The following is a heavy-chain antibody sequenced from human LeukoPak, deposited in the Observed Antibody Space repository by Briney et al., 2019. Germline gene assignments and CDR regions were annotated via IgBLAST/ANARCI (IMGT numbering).Heavy chain of an antibody. Sequence: SETLSLTCTVSGGSISSYYWSWIRQPAGKGLEWIGRIYTSGSTNYNPSLKSRVTMSVDTSKNQFSLKLSSVTAADTAVYYCARSPPYSGYEPCYYYYYYMDVWGKGTTVTISS. CDR1: GGSISSYY. CDR2: IYTSGST. J-gene: IGHJ6*03. CDR3: ARSPPYSGYEPCYYYYYYMDV. V-gene: IGHV4-4*07. D-gene: IGHD5-12*01.